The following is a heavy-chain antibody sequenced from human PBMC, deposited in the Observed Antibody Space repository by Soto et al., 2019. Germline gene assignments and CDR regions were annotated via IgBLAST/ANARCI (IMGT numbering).Heavy chain of an antibody. CDR3: AREGSSWYGIDY. D-gene: IGHD6-13*01. J-gene: IGHJ4*02. V-gene: IGHV3-64*01. CDR2: ISSNGGSK. Sequence: GGSLRLSCAASGFTFSSYGMHWVRQAPGKGLEYVSAISSNGGSKDYANSVKGRFTISRDNSKNTLYLQMGSLRAEDMAMYYCAREGSSWYGIDYWGQGTLVTVSS. CDR1: GFTFSSYG.